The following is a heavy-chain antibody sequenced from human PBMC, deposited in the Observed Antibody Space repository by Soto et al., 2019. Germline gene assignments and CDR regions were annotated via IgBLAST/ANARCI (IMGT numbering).Heavy chain of an antibody. CDR3: ARDLQWRDYGGKYTPSGMEV. CDR1: VVSISIYD. D-gene: IGHD4-17*01. Sequence: PGTLSLTFTFSVVSISIYDVSWIRHPPWNGLYWIGYSYYSGSTTYNPSLKSRVTISVDTSKNQFSLKLSSVTAADTAVYYCARDLQWRDYGGKYTPSGMEVWGQGPTLTVSS. V-gene: IGHV4-59*01. J-gene: IGHJ6*02. CDR2: SYYSGST.